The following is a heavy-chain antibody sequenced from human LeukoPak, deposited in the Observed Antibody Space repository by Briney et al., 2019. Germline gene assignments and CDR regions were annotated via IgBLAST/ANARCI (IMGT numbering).Heavy chain of an antibody. Sequence: GGSLRLSCAASGFTFSSYGMHWVRQAPGKGLEWVAVISYDGSNKYYADSVKGRFTISRDNSKNTLYLQMNSLRAEDTAVYYCARALPKRTALGRYYDFWSGYYTAYGMDVWGQGTTVTVSS. CDR2: ISYDGSNK. D-gene: IGHD3-3*01. CDR3: ARALPKRTALGRYYDFWSGYYTAYGMDV. V-gene: IGHV3-30*19. J-gene: IGHJ6*02. CDR1: GFTFSSYG.